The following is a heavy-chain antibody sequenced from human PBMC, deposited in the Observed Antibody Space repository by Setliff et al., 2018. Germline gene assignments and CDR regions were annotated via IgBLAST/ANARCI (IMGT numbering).Heavy chain of an antibody. D-gene: IGHD5-12*01. V-gene: IGHV1-69*05. Sequence: ASVKVSCKASGGTFSSYAISWVRQAPGQGLEWMGGIIPIFGSANYAQRFRGRVTIITDEFTGTAYMELSSLRTEDTAVYYCAREGVDIRSSTDYRYYMDVWGKGTTVTVSS. CDR1: GGTFSSYA. J-gene: IGHJ6*03. CDR3: AREGVDIRSSTDYRYYMDV. CDR2: IIPIFGSA.